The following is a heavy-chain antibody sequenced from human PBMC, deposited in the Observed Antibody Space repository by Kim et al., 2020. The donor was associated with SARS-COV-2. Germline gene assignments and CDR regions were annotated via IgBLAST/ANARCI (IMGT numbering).Heavy chain of an antibody. CDR3: AKDMSPIAAAGTWGRGYYYYGIDV. CDR2: ISWDGGST. Sequence: GGSLRLSCAASGFTFDDYAMHWVRQAPGKGLEWVSLISWDGGSTYYADSVKGRFTISRDNSKNSLYLQMNSLRAEDTALYYCAKDMSPIAAAGTWGRGYYYYGIDVWGPGTTVSVSS. D-gene: IGHD6-13*01. CDR1: GFTFDDYA. V-gene: IGHV3-43D*03. J-gene: IGHJ6*02.